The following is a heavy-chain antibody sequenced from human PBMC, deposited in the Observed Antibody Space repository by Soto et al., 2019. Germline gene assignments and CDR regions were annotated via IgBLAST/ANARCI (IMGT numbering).Heavy chain of an antibody. CDR3: ARDPNIRYFDWGQIDY. CDR1: GYTFTGYY. Sequence: ASVKVSCKASGYTFTGYYMHWVRQAPGQGLEWMGWINPNSGGTNYAQKFQGRVTMTRDTSISTAYMELSRLRSDDTAVYYCARDPNIRYFDWGQIDYWGQGTLVTVSS. V-gene: IGHV1-2*02. J-gene: IGHJ4*02. CDR2: INPNSGGT. D-gene: IGHD3-9*01.